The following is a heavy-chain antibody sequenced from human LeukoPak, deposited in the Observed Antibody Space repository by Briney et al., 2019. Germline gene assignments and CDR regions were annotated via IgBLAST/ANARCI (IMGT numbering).Heavy chain of an antibody. V-gene: IGHV1-46*01. CDR2: INPSCGST. CDR1: GYTFTSYY. D-gene: IGHD3-22*01. J-gene: IGHJ3*02. Sequence: GASVKVSCKASGYTFTSYYMHWVRQAPGQGLEWMGIINPSCGSTSYAQKFQGRVTMTRDTSTSTVYMELSSLRSEDTAVYYCARGDRYYDSSGYYSSQAFDIWGQGTMVTVSS. CDR3: ARGDRYYDSSGYYSSQAFDI.